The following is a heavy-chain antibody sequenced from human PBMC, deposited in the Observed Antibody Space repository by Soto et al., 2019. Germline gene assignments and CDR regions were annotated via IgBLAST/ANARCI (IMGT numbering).Heavy chain of an antibody. Sequence: QVHLVQSGAGVKKPGASVKVSCKCSGYTFTSYGITWVRQAPGQGLEWMGWISAHHGNTDYAQKLQGRVTVTRDTSTSAADRELRSLSSEATAVYDWASGRDGDYWAQGAVVTASS. J-gene: IGHJ4*02. V-gene: IGHV1-18*01. D-gene: IGHD1-26*01. CDR1: GYTFTSYG. CDR3: ASGRDGDY. CDR2: ISAHHGNT.